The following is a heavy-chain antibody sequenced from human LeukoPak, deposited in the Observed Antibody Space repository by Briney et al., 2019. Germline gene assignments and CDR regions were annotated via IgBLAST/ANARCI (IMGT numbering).Heavy chain of an antibody. J-gene: IGHJ5*02. V-gene: IGHV3-30*01. D-gene: IGHD3-3*01. CDR1: GFTFSSYA. Sequence: GGSLRLSCAASGFTFSSYAMHWVRQAPGKGLEWVAFISYDGSNKYYADSVKGRFTISRDNSKNTLYLQMNSLRAEDTAVYYCARALFGVVNNWFDPWGQGTLVTVSS. CDR2: ISYDGSNK. CDR3: ARALFGVVNNWFDP.